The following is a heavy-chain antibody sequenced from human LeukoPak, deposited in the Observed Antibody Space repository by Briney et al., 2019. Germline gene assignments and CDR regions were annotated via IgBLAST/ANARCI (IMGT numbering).Heavy chain of an antibody. CDR3: ARARSSITMIIPDWFDP. Sequence: PSETLSLTCTVSGGSISSYYWSWIRQPPGKGLEWIGYIYYSGSTYYNPSLKSRVTISVDTSKNQFSLKLSSVTAADTAVYYCARARSSITMIIPDWFDPWGQGTLVTVSS. CDR1: GGSISSYY. CDR2: IYYSGST. V-gene: IGHV4-59*08. D-gene: IGHD3-22*01. J-gene: IGHJ5*02.